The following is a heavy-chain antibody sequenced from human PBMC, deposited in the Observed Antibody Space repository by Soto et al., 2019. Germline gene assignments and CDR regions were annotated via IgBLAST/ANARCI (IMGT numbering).Heavy chain of an antibody. Sequence: EEQLEESGGGLVQPGGSLRLSCTAAGFTFSSHSMNWVRQAPGKGLEWVSYISGGSNTIYYGDSVKGRFTISRDNAKNSLYLQMNILGAEDTAVYYCASSVTTPYYYLDVWGKGTTVTVSS. J-gene: IGHJ6*03. CDR3: ASSVTTPYYYLDV. D-gene: IGHD4-17*01. V-gene: IGHV3-48*01. CDR2: ISGGSNTI. CDR1: GFTFSSHS.